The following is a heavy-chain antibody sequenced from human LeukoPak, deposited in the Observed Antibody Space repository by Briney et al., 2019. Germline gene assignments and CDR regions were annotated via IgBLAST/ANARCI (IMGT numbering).Heavy chain of an antibody. CDR2: IYYSGST. D-gene: IGHD3-16*02. V-gene: IGHV4-39*02. J-gene: IGHJ4*02. CDR1: GGSISSSRYY. Sequence: SETLSLTCTVSGGSISSSRYYWGWIRQPPGKGLEWIGSIYYSGSTYYNPSLKSRVTISVATSKTQFSLKLSSVTAADTAVYYCAKDHYDYIGGTYRDFDYWGQGTLVTVSS. CDR3: AKDHYDYIGGTYRDFDY.